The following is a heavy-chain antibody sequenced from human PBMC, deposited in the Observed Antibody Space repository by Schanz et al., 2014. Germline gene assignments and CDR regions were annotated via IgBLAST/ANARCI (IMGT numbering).Heavy chain of an antibody. V-gene: IGHV4-31*03. D-gene: IGHD4-17*01. CDR2: ISYSGST. CDR3: ARDRGHGDLPGDI. CDR1: GGSVSSGGDY. J-gene: IGHJ3*02. Sequence: QVQLQESGPGLVKPSQTLSLTCTVSGGSVSSGGDYWSWIRQHPGKGLEWIGFISYSGSTYYNPSLKRRVTIAVDTSKNQFSRKLSSVTAADTAVYYCARDRGHGDLPGDIWGQGTMVTVSS.